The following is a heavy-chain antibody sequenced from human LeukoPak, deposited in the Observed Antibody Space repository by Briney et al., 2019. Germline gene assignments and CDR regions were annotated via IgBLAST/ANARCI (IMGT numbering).Heavy chain of an antibody. Sequence: CTXSXGSISSGSYYWGWLRQPPGTGLEWVGSIYHSGSTYDNPSLKSRVTISENTSKNQFSLKKSYVNAADEGVYCXXXXXXXXXXXXTGYWAWFDPWGQGTLVTVSS. J-gene: IGHJ5*02. CDR1: XGSISSGSYY. D-gene: IGHD3-9*01. V-gene: IGHV4-39*03. CDR2: IYHSGST. CDR3: XXXXXXXXXXXTGYWAWFDP.